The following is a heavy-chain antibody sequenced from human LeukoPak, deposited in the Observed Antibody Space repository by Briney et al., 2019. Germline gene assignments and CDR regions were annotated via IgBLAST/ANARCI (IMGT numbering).Heavy chain of an antibody. J-gene: IGHJ4*02. V-gene: IGHV1-2*02. Sequence: ASVKVSCKASGYTFTGYYMHWVRQAPGQGLQWMGFIDPNSGGTNYAQKFQGRVTMTRDTSISTAYMELSRLRSDDTAVYYCARDRFRENYLDYWGQGTLVTVSS. CDR3: ARDRFRENYLDY. CDR1: GYTFTGYY. CDR2: IDPNSGGT. D-gene: IGHD3-16*01.